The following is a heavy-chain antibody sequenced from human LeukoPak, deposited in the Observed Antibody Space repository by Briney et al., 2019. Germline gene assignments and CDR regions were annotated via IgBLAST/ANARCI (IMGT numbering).Heavy chain of an antibody. CDR3: AIRLRWDFDY. CDR1: GYTFTGYY. CDR2: ISPYDGDT. D-gene: IGHD4-23*01. Sequence: GASVKVSCKASGYTFTGYYIHWMRQAPGQGLEWMGWISPYDGDTNYAQKFQGRVTMTRDTSSSTVYMELSRLRTDDTAVYYCAIRLRWDFDYWGQGSLVTVSS. V-gene: IGHV1-2*02. J-gene: IGHJ4*02.